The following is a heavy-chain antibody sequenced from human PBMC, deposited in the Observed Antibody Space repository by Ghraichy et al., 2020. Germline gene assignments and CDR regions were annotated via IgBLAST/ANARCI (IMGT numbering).Heavy chain of an antibody. D-gene: IGHD1-26*01. Sequence: SQTLSLTCGVYGGSLSGYFWSWIRQPPGKGLEWIGEVNHSGDINYNPSLQSRASISVDTSKKQVSLKVISVTAADTSVYYCARGPLEYSFDSGTFKGYYYGLSVWGQGTTVVVS. CDR2: VNHSGDI. J-gene: IGHJ6*02. CDR1: GGSLSGYF. CDR3: ARGPLEYSFDSGTFKGYYYGLSV. V-gene: IGHV4-34*01.